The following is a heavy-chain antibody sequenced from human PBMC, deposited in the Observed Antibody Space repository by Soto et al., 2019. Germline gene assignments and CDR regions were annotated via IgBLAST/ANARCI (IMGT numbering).Heavy chain of an antibody. J-gene: IGHJ3*02. CDR2: ISYDGSNK. CDR3: AKEIYGDYVGAGDAFDI. D-gene: IGHD4-17*01. CDR1: GFTFSSYG. Sequence: QVQLVESGGGVVQPGRSLRLSCAASGFTFSSYGMHWVRQAPGKGLEWVAVISYDGSNKYYADSVKGRFTISRDNSKNTLYLQMNSLRAEDTAVYYCAKEIYGDYVGAGDAFDIWGQGTMVTVSS. V-gene: IGHV3-30*18.